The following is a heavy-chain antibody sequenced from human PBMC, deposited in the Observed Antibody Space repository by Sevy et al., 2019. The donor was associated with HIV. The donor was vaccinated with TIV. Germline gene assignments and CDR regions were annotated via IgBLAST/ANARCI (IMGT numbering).Heavy chain of an antibody. V-gene: IGHV4-39*01. Sequence: SETLSLTCTVSGGSISSSSYYWGWIRQPPGKGLEWIGSIYYSGSTYYNPSLKSRVTISVDTSKNPFSLNLSSVTAADTAVYYCARHVPVERATLWGAFDIWGQGTMVTVSS. D-gene: IGHD2-21*01. J-gene: IGHJ3*02. CDR2: IYYSGST. CDR1: GGSISSSSYY. CDR3: ARHVPVERATLWGAFDI.